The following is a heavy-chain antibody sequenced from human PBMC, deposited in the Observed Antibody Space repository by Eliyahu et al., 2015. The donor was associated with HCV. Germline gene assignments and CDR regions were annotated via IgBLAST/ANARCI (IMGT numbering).Heavy chain of an antibody. CDR1: GGSISSYY. Sequence: QVQLQESGPGLVKPSETLSLTCTVSGGSISSYYWSWIRQPPGKGLEWIGYIHYSGSTNYNPXLKSRVTIXVDTSKNQFSLKLSSVTAADTAVYYCASGGGGIAVTGTGGWFDPWGQGTLVTVSS. J-gene: IGHJ5*02. CDR3: ASGGGGIAVTGTGGWFDP. D-gene: IGHD6-19*01. CDR2: IHYSGST. V-gene: IGHV4-59*01.